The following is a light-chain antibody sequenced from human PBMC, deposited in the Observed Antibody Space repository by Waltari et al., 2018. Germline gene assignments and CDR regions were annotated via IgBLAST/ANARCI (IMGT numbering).Light chain of an antibody. CDR2: WAS. CDR1: QTISYSSNNKNY. Sequence: DIVMTQSPDSLAVSLGERATINCKSSQTISYSSNNKNYLAWYQKKPGQPPRLLLSWASSRESGVHDRFSGSGSGTDFTLTISSLQVEDVAIYYCQQYYSVPLTFGQGTKVGIK. V-gene: IGKV4-1*01. J-gene: IGKJ1*01. CDR3: QQYYSVPLT.